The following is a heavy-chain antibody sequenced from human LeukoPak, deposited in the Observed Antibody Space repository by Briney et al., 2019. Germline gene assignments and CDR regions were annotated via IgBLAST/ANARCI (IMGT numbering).Heavy chain of an antibody. Sequence: PSETLSLTCTVSGGSISSGSYYWSWIRQPAGKGLEWIARIYTSGSTNYNPSLKSRVTISVDTSKNQFSLKLSSVTAADTAVYYCARGSPFRTYYYDSSAKQPGGFDYWGQGTLVTVSS. CDR1: GGSISSGSYY. CDR3: ARGSPFRTYYYDSSAKQPGGFDY. CDR2: IYTSGST. J-gene: IGHJ4*02. D-gene: IGHD3-22*01. V-gene: IGHV4-61*02.